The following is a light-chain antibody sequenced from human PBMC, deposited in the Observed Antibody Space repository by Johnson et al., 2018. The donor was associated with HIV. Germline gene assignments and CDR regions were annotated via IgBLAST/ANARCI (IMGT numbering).Light chain of an antibody. J-gene: IGLJ1*01. CDR2: ENN. CDR1: SSNIGNSY. V-gene: IGLV1-51*02. CDR3: GTWDSSLSALYV. Sequence: QFALTQPPSVSAAPGQKVTISCSGSSSNIGNSYVSWYQQLPGTAPKLLIYENNKRPSGIPDRFSGSKSGTSATLGITGLQTGDEADYYCGTWDSSLSALYVFGTGTKVTVL.